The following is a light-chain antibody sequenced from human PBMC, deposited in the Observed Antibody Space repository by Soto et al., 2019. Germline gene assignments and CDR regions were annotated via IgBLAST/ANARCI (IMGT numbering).Light chain of an antibody. CDR2: DAS. Sequence: DIQMTQSPSSLSSSVGDILTITFRASQSISSYLNWYQQQPGKAPKLLIYDASNLETGVPSRFSGSRSGTDFTFTISSLQPEDIATYYCQKYDNLPLNFGGGTKVDIK. V-gene: IGKV1-33*01. CDR1: QSISSY. CDR3: QKYDNLPLN. J-gene: IGKJ4*01.